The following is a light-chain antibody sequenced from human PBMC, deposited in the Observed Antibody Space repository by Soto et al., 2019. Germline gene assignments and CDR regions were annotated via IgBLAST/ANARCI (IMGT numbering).Light chain of an antibody. CDR1: SGDVGGYKY. Sequence: QSALTQPAAVSGSPGQSITISCTGRSGDVGGYKYVSWYQQHPGKAPKLMIYEVSNRPSGVSDRFSGSKSGNTASLTISGLQAEDEADYYCSSYTSSTTVVVGGGTKLTVL. V-gene: IGLV2-14*01. J-gene: IGLJ2*01. CDR2: EVS. CDR3: SSYTSSTTVV.